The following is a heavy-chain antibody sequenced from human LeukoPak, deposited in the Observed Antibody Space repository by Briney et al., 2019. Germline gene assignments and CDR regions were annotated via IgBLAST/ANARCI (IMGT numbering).Heavy chain of an antibody. CDR2: IYPGDSDT. CDR1: GYSISSYW. V-gene: IGHV5-51*01. Sequence: GASLKISCKGSGYSISSYWIGWVRQMPGKGLEWMGIIYPGDSDTKYSPSFQGQVTISADKSISTAYLQWSSLKASDTAMYYCARHRKVGNWNYFDHWGQGTLVTVPS. J-gene: IGHJ4*02. D-gene: IGHD1-1*01. CDR3: ARHRKVGNWNYFDH.